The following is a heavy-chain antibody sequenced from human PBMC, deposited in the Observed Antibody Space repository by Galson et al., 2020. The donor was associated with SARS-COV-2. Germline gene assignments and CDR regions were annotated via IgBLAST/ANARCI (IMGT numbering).Heavy chain of an antibody. J-gene: IGHJ6*02. CDR3: ARAQGGTMVTYYYYGMDV. CDR1: GYTFTSYA. D-gene: IGHD3-10*01. V-gene: IGHV7-4-1*02. CDR2: INTNTGNP. Sequence: ASVKVSCKASGYTFTSYAMNWVRQAPGQGLEWMGWINTNTGNPTYAQGFTGRFDFSLATSVSTAYLQISSLKAEDTAVYYCARAQGGTMVTYYYYGMDVWGQGTTVTVSS.